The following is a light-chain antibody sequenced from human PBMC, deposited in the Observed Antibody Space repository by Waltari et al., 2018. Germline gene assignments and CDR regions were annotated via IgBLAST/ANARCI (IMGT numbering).Light chain of an antibody. CDR1: QSVSSSY. CDR2: GAS. V-gene: IGKV3-20*01. Sequence: EIVLTQSPGTLSLSPGERATLSCRGSQSVSSSYLAWYQQKPGQAPRLLIYGASSSATAIPDRFSGSGSWTDFTLTISRLEPEDFAVYYCQQYGSSPPWTFGQGTKVEIK. CDR3: QQYGSSPPWT. J-gene: IGKJ1*01.